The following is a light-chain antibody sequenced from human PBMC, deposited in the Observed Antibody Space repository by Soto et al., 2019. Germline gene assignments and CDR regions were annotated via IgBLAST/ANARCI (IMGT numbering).Light chain of an antibody. CDR2: GAS. CDR3: QQYGSSPRT. V-gene: IGKV3D-15*02. Sequence: EIVMTQSPATLSVSPGERATLSSRASQSVSSNLAWYQQKPGQAPRLLIYGASTRATGIPARFSGSGSGTAFTLTISRLEPEDFAVYYCQQYGSSPRTFGQGTKVDI. CDR1: QSVSSN. J-gene: IGKJ1*01.